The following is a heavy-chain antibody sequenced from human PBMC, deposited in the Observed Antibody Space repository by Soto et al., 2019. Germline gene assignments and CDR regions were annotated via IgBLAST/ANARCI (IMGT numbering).Heavy chain of an antibody. Sequence: EVQLLESGGGLVQPGGSLRLSCGASGFTFSDNAMTWVRQAPGKGLEWVSSISDDGDSTYYADSVKGRFAVSRDNSKNSLYLQMNSLRAEDTALYYCTKDIRRNGDYGPHYFDYWGQGTLVTVSS. V-gene: IGHV3-23*01. CDR2: ISDDGDST. CDR1: GFTFSDNA. J-gene: IGHJ4*02. CDR3: TKDIRRNGDYGPHYFDY. D-gene: IGHD2-21*02.